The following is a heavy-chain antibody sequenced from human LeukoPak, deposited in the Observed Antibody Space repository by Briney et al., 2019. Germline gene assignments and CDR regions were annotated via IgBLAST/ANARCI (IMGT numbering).Heavy chain of an antibody. CDR3: ARDVSCSGGSCADY. J-gene: IGHJ4*02. CDR2: IYYSGST. Sequence: SSETLSLTCTVSGGSISSYYWSWIRQPPGKGLGWIGYIYYSGSTNYNPSLKSRVTISVDTSKNQFSLKLSSVTAADTAVYYCARDVSCSGGSCADYWGQGTLGTVSS. V-gene: IGHV4-59*01. D-gene: IGHD2-15*01. CDR1: GGSISSYY.